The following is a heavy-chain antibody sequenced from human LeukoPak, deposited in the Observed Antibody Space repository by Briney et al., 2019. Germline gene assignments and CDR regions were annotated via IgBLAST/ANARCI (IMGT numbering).Heavy chain of an antibody. CDR2: IIPIFGTA. CDR1: GGTFSSYA. Sequence: GASVKVSCKASGGTFSSYAISWVRQAPGQGLEWMGGIIPIFGTANYAQKFQGRVTITADESTSTAYMELSSLRSEDTAVYYCARGIAADDSSGYYHEWGQGTLVTVSS. V-gene: IGHV1-69*13. D-gene: IGHD3-22*01. J-gene: IGHJ4*02. CDR3: ARGIAADDSSGYYHE.